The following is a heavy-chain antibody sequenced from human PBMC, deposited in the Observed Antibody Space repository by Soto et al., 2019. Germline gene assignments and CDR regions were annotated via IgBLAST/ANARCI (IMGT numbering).Heavy chain of an antibody. J-gene: IGHJ5*02. D-gene: IGHD5-18*01. CDR2: NYYSGIT. Sequence: SETLSLTCTVSGGSISSGGYYWTWIRQHPGKGLEWIGYNYYSGITYYNPSLKSRVTISLDTSKNQFSLKLSSVTAADTAVYYCARGRGYSYGLDPWGQGTLVT. V-gene: IGHV4-31*03. CDR1: GGSISSGGYY. CDR3: ARGRGYSYGLDP.